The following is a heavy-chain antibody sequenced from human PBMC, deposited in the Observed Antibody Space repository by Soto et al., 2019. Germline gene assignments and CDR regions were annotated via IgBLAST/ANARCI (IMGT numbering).Heavy chain of an antibody. V-gene: IGHV3-74*01. CDR2: IRADGSET. CDR3: ARKRVTSTGTFGFDL. CDR1: EFAFSNYW. D-gene: IGHD2-21*02. J-gene: IGHJ3*01. Sequence: GGSLRLSCAASEFAFSNYWMHWVRQTPGKGLVWVSRIRADGSETTYADSVKGRFTISRDNAKNTLYLQMNNLRVEDTAVYFCARKRVTSTGTFGFDLWGQGTMVTVSS.